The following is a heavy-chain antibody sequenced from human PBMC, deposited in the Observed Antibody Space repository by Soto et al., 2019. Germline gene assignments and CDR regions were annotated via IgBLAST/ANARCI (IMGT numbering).Heavy chain of an antibody. CDR1: GFSISSYY. J-gene: IGHJ5*01. V-gene: IGHV4-59*08. Sequence: SDTLSLTCTFPGFSISSYYWSWIRQPPGKGLEWIGYIYYTGTTTYNPSIKSRVTISVDSSKNQFSLNLTFVSAADTAVYYCARLGGFYQSLDSWGQGTLVTVS. D-gene: IGHD3-22*01. CDR3: ARLGGFYQSLDS. CDR2: IYYTGTT.